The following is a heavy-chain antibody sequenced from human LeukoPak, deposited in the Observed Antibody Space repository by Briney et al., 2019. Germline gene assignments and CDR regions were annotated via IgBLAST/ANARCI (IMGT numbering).Heavy chain of an antibody. D-gene: IGHD2-2*01. Sequence: SQTLSLTCAISGDSVSSNSAAWNWIRQSPSRGLEWLGRTYYRSKWYNDYAVSVKSRITINPDTSKNQFSLRLNSVTPEDTAVYYCARGVWDIVVVPAAMGRYYFDYWGQGTLVTVSS. CDR1: GDSVSSNSAA. CDR2: TYYRSKWYN. V-gene: IGHV6-1*01. J-gene: IGHJ4*02. CDR3: ARGVWDIVVVPAAMGRYYFDY.